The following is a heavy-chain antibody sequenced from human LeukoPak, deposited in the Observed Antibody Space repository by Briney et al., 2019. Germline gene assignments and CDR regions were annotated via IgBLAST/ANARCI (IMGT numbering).Heavy chain of an antibody. V-gene: IGHV3-48*01. CDR3: ARGLVVVAQYFQH. CDR2: IDTTSTTT. Sequence: PGGSLRLSCAASGFSFSSYTMNWVRQAPGEGVEWISYIDTTSTTTNYADSVRGRFTISRDNAKNSLYLQMDSLRAEDTALYYCARGLVVVAQYFQHWGQGTLVTVSS. J-gene: IGHJ1*01. D-gene: IGHD2-15*01. CDR1: GFSFSSYT.